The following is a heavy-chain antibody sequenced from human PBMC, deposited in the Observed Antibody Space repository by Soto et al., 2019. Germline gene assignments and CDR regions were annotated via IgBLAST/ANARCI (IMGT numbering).Heavy chain of an antibody. CDR3: AREGGGATPTGLDP. D-gene: IGHD1-1*01. CDR1: GYSFSKYD. J-gene: IGHJ5*02. CDR2: MNPNTGNT. Sequence: QVPLVQSGAAVKKPGASVKVSCKASGYSFSKYDINWVRQVAGQGLEWLGRMNPNTGNTRYAQKIQGRLTMTRNTSISIAYMELSSLISDDTAVYYCAREGGGATPTGLDPWGQGTLVIVSS. V-gene: IGHV1-8*01.